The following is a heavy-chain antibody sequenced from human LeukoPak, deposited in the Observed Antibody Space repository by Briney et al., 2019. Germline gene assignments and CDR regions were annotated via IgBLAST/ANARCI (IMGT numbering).Heavy chain of an antibody. CDR2: INPNSGGT. D-gene: IGHD3-3*01. Sequence: ASVKVSCKASGYTFTGYYMHWVRQAPGHGLEWMGWINPNSGGTNYAQKFQGRVTMTRDTSISTAYMDLSRLRSDDTAVYNCARHGRFYDAFDIWGQGTMVTVSS. J-gene: IGHJ3*02. CDR1: GYTFTGYY. V-gene: IGHV1-2*02. CDR3: ARHGRFYDAFDI.